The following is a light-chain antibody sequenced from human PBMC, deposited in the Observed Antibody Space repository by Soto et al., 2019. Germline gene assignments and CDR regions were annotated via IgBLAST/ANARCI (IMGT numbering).Light chain of an antibody. J-gene: IGKJ3*01. CDR3: QKYNSSPLLT. CDR2: AAS. Sequence: DMQMTKSPSSLSASVGDRVTITCRASQGISNYLAWYQQKPGKVPKLLIYAASTLQSGVPSRFRCSGSGTDFTLTISSLQPEDVATYYCQKYNSSPLLTFGPATNVDSK. CDR1: QGISNY. V-gene: IGKV1-27*01.